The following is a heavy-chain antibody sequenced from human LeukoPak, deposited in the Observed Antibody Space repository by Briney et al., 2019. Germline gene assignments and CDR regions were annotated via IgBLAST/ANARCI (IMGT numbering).Heavy chain of an antibody. V-gene: IGHV3-23*01. CDR1: GFTFSSYA. J-gene: IGHJ5*02. Sequence: GGSLRLSCAASGFTFSSYAMSWVRQAPGKGLEWVSAISGSGGSTYYADSVKGRFTISRDNAKNSLYLQMNSLRAEDTAVYYCARDGYCSGGSCYSSVDNWFDPWGQGTLVTVSS. CDR3: ARDGYCSGGSCYSSVDNWFDP. D-gene: IGHD2-15*01. CDR2: ISGSGGST.